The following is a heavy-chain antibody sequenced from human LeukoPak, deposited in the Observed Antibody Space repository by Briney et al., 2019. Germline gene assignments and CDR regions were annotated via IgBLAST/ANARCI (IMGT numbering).Heavy chain of an antibody. D-gene: IGHD5-12*01. CDR2: ISAYNGNT. V-gene: IGHV1-18*04. J-gene: IGHJ6*04. CDR3: ARGRSGYDNYYYYGMDV. Sequence: ASVKVSCKASGYTFTSYGISWVRQAPGQGLEWMGWISAYNGNTNYAQKLQGRVTMTTDTFTSTAYMELRSLGSDDTAVYYCARGRSGYDNYYYYGMDVWGKGTTVTVSS. CDR1: GYTFTSYG.